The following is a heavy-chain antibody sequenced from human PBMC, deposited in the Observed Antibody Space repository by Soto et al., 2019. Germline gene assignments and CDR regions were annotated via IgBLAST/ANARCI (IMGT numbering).Heavy chain of an antibody. Sequence: AAVKVSCKASGGTFSRYAISWVRQAPGQGLEWMGGIIPIFGTANYAQKFQGRVTITADESTSTAYMELSSLRSEDTAVYYCARGPTVTTFDYWGQGTLVTVSS. J-gene: IGHJ4*02. D-gene: IGHD4-17*01. CDR1: GGTFSRYA. CDR3: ARGPTVTTFDY. CDR2: IIPIFGTA. V-gene: IGHV1-69*13.